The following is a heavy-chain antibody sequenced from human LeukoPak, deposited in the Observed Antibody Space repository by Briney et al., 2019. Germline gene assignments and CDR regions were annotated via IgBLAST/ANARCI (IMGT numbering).Heavy chain of an antibody. CDR2: IYYSGST. CDR1: GGSISSNSYY. D-gene: IGHD3-22*01. V-gene: IGHV4-39*07. CDR3: ARAHSAYYYDSSGYPFDAFDI. J-gene: IGHJ3*02. Sequence: PSETLSLTCTVSGGSISSNSYYWGWIRQPPGKGLEWIGSIYYSGSTYYNPSLKSRVTISVDTSKNQFSLKLSSVTAADTAVYYCARAHSAYYYDSSGYPFDAFDIWGQGTMVTVSS.